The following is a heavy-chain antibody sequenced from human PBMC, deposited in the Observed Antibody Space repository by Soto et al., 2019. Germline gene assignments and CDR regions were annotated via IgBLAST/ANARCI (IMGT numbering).Heavy chain of an antibody. J-gene: IGHJ5*02. CDR1: GFTFSSYS. D-gene: IGHD3-3*01. Sequence: GGSLRLSCAASGFTFSSYSMNWVRQAPGKGLEWVSYISSRSSTIYYADSVKGRFTISRDNAKNSLYLQMNSLRDEATAVYYCARDVLDPPWFDPWGQGTLVTVSS. V-gene: IGHV3-48*02. CDR3: ARDVLDPPWFDP. CDR2: ISSRSSTI.